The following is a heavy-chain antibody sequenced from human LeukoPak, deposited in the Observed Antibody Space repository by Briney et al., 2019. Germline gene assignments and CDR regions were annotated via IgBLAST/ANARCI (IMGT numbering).Heavy chain of an antibody. CDR2: ISAYNGNT. J-gene: IGHJ3*02. Sequence: GASVKVSCKASGYTFTSYGISWVRQAPGQGLEWMGWISAYNGNTNYAQKLQGRVTMTRDTSISTAYMELSRLRSDDTAVYYCARVQQLVHAFDIWGQGTMVTVSS. D-gene: IGHD6-13*01. V-gene: IGHV1-18*01. CDR3: ARVQQLVHAFDI. CDR1: GYTFTSYG.